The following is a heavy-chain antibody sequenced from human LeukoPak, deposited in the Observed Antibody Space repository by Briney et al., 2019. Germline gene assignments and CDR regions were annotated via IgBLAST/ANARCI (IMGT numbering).Heavy chain of an antibody. V-gene: IGHV4-39*07. Sequence: SESLSLTCTVSGGSISSSSYYWGWIRQPPGKGLEWIGSIYYSGSTYYNPSLKSQVTISVDTSKNQFSLKLSSVTAADTAVYYCARVLGDYDYVWGSYSTASGFDYWGQGTLVTVSS. D-gene: IGHD3-16*01. CDR3: ARVLGDYDYVWGSYSTASGFDY. CDR2: IYYSGST. J-gene: IGHJ4*02. CDR1: GGSISSSSYY.